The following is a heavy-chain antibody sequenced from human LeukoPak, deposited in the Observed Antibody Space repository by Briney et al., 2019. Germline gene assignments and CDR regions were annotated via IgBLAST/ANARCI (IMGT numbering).Heavy chain of an antibody. Sequence: PSETLSLTCSVSGDSINSGDYYWGWIRQPPGKGLEWIGSVYYNGNRYYKPSLKSRVTMSIDTSKNQFSLKLSSVAAADTAVYYCARRGGPNGLKASWAFDIWGQGTMVTVSS. V-gene: IGHV4-39*07. CDR1: GDSINSGDYY. D-gene: IGHD1-1*01. CDR3: ARRGGPNGLKASWAFDI. CDR2: VYYNGNR. J-gene: IGHJ3*02.